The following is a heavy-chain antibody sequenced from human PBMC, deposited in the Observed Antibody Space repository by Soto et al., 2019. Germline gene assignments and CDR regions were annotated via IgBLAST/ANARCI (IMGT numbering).Heavy chain of an antibody. D-gene: IGHD3-22*01. CDR1: GYTFTSYG. CDR3: ARDYLSLSNGYYSDVFDI. J-gene: IGHJ3*02. CDR2: VSAYDGDT. Sequence: QAQLVQSGAEVKKPGASVKVSCKASGYTFTSYGISWVRQAPGQGLEWMGWVSAYDGDTNYAQKLQGGVTMTTQTCTTTAYTELRSLRSDDTAVYYWARDYLSLSNGYYSDVFDIWGQGTMVTVSS. V-gene: IGHV1-18*01.